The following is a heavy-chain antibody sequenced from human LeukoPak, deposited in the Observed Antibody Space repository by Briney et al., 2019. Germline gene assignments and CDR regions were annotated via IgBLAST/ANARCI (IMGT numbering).Heavy chain of an antibody. V-gene: IGHV4-34*01. J-gene: IGHJ4*02. Sequence: SETLSLTCAVYGGSFSGYYWSWIRQPPGKGLEWIGEINHSGSTNYNPSLKSRVTISVDTSKNQFSLKLSSVTAADTAVYYCARVRDYYGSGSHSKGGRRIDYWGQGTLVTVSS. D-gene: IGHD3-10*01. CDR2: INHSGST. CDR3: ARVRDYYGSGSHSKGGRRIDY. CDR1: GGSFSGYY.